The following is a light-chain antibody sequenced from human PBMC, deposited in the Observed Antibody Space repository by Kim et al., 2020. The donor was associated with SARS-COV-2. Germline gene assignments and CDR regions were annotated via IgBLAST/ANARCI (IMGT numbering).Light chain of an antibody. J-gene: IGKJ5*01. CDR1: QNIKNY. V-gene: IGKV3-11*01. CDR3: QQRDNWPLT. Sequence: EIVLTQSPDTLSLSPGERATLFCRASQNIKNYLAWYQQKPGQAPRLLIYDSVKRATGIPARFSGSGSGTDFTLTINTLDPDDFATYYCQQRDNWPLTFGQGTRLEIK. CDR2: DSV.